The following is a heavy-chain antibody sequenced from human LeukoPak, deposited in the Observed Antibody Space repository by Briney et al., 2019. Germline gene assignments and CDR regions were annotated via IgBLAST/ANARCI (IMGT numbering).Heavy chain of an antibody. J-gene: IGHJ5*02. CDR3: ARNRRYSGYDAYNWFDP. D-gene: IGHD5-12*01. Sequence: ASVKVSCKASGYTFTGYYMHWVRQAPGQGLEWMGWINPNSGGTNYAQKFQGRVTMTRDTSISTAYMELSRLRSDDTAVYCCARNRRYSGYDAYNWFDPWGQGTLVTVSS. CDR1: GYTFTGYY. CDR2: INPNSGGT. V-gene: IGHV1-2*02.